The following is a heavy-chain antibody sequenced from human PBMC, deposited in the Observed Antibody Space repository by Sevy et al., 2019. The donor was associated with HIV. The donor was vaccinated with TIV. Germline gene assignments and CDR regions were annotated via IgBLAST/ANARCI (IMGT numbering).Heavy chain of an antibody. V-gene: IGHV3-23*01. J-gene: IGHJ6*02. CDR1: GFPFSNYA. Sequence: GGSLRLSCAASGFPFSNYAMSWVRQAPGKGLEWVSTLIGGGSRTYYADSVTGRFIISRDNSRNTLYLKMNSLRAEGTAIYYCAKRRVQSGLSGGGANYGMDVWGRGTTVTVSS. D-gene: IGHD2-8*02. CDR3: AKRRVQSGLSGGGANYGMDV. CDR2: LIGGGSRT.